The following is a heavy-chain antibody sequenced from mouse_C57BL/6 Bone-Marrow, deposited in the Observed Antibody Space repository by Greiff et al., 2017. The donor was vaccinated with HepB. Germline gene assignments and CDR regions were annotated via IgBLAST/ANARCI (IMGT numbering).Heavy chain of an antibody. CDR2: ISYSGST. D-gene: IGHD1-1*01. V-gene: IGHV3-8*01. J-gene: IGHJ3*01. CDR3: ARWRDYVGFAY. CDR1: GYSITSDY. Sequence: EVQGVESGPGLAKPSQTLSLTCSVTGYSITSDYWNWLRKFPGNKLEYMGYISYSGSTYYNPSLKSRISITRDTSKNQYYLQLNSVTTEDTATYYCARWRDYVGFAYWGQGTLVTVSA.